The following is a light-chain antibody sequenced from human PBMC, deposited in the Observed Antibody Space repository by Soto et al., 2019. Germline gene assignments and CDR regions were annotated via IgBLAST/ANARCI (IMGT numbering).Light chain of an antibody. J-gene: IGKJ1*01. V-gene: IGKV4-1*01. CDR1: QGVLYSSTNKNY. CDR3: QQYFSFPWT. Sequence: DIVMTQSPDSLAVSLGERATINCKSSQGVLYSSTNKNYLAWYQQRPGQPPNLLIYWASTRESGVPDRFSGSGSGTDFTLTISSLQAEDVAIYYCQQYFSFPWTFGQGTKVEIK. CDR2: WAS.